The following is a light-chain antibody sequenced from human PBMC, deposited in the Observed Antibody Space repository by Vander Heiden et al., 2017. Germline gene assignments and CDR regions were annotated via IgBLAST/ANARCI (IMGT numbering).Light chain of an antibody. Sequence: QTVVTQEPSLTLSPGGTVTLTWSSTTGAGNNSFYSNWFQQKPRPAPRTLNDSTTHTYAWTPARFSGSLLGGKAAPTPSGVQPEDEADYYCLLAAGGVWVFGGGTKVTVL. CDR2: STT. CDR3: LLAAGGVWV. J-gene: IGLJ3*02. CDR1: TGAGNNSFY. V-gene: IGLV7-43*01.